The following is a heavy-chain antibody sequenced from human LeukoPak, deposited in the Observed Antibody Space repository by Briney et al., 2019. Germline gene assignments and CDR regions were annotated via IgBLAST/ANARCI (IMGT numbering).Heavy chain of an antibody. V-gene: IGHV4-59*11. CDR1: NADIARHY. CDR2: VRYSGSS. J-gene: IGHJ4*02. CDR3: AGDDIDWIRSPGTLDCVDS. D-gene: IGHD3-9*01. Sequence: SETLSLTCSVSNADIARHYWSWIRQPPGKGLEWIGYVRYSGSSSNNPSLKNRVTISVDPTKRQVSLKLTSVTAADTAVYYCAGDDIDWIRSPGTLDCVDSWGQRILGTVSS.